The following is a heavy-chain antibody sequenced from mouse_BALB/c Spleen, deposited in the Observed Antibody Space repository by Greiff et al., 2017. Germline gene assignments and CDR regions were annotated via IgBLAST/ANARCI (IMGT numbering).Heavy chain of an antibody. Sequence: EVQGVESGGGLVQPGGSLRLSCATSGFTFTDYYMSWVRQPPGKALEWLGFIRNKANGYTTEYSASVKGRFTISRDNSQSILYLQMNTLRAEDSATYYCARDERRGFAYWGQGTLVTVSA. CDR1: GFTFTDYY. CDR3: ARDERRGFAY. V-gene: IGHV7-3*02. CDR2: IRNKANGYTT. J-gene: IGHJ3*01.